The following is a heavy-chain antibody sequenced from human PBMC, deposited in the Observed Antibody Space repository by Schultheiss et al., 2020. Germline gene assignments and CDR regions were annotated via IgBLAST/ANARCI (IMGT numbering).Heavy chain of an antibody. J-gene: IGHJ4*02. D-gene: IGHD2-15*01. V-gene: IGHV1-46*01. CDR1: GYTFTSYY. CDR3: AREYSASDY. Sequence: ASVKVSCKTSGYTFTSYYMHWVRQAPGHGLEWMGMINPSGGSTNYAQKFQGRVAMTGDTSTSTVYMELSSLRSEDTAVYYCAREYSASDYWGQGTLVTVSS. CDR2: INPSGGST.